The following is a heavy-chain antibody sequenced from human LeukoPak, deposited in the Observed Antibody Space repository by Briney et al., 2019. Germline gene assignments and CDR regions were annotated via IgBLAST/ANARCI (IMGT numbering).Heavy chain of an antibody. J-gene: IGHJ4*02. D-gene: IGHD3-22*01. CDR2: INPNSGGT. V-gene: IGHV1-2*02. CDR3: ARGGVTMIVVVITVVFGHFDY. Sequence: ASVKVSCKASGYTFTGYYMHWVRQAPGQGLERMGWINPNSGGTNYAQKFQGRVTMTRDTSISTAYMELSRLRSDDTAVYYCARGGVTMIVVVITVVFGHFDYWGQGTLVTVSS. CDR1: GYTFTGYY.